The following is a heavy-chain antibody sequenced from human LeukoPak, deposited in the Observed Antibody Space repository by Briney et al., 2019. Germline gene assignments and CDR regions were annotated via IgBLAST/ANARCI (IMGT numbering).Heavy chain of an antibody. CDR2: IYYSGST. D-gene: IGHD3-3*01. CDR1: GGSISSSSYY. V-gene: IGHV4-39*01. J-gene: IGHJ6*03. Sequence: SETLSLTCTVSGGSISSSSYYWGWIRQPPGKGLEWIGSIYYSGSTYYNPSPKSRVTISVDTSKNQFSLKLSSVTAADTAVYYCARLYYDFWSGYSHYMDVWGKGTTVTVSS. CDR3: ARLYYDFWSGYSHYMDV.